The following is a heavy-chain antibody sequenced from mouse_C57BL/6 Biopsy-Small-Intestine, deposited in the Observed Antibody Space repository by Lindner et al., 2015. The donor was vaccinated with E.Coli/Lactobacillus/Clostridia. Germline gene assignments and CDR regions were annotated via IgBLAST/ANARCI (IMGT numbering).Heavy chain of an antibody. CDR2: LSLQWCS. CDR3: ARSYGNYAYFDY. J-gene: IGHJ2*01. Sequence: VQLQESGPELVKPWGFSEDILQGFWLLIHWLLHALGEAEPWKYPRLDWIYLSLQWCSSYNQKFKGKATLTVDKSSSTAYMELRSLTSEDSAVYYCARSYGNYAYFDYWGQGTTLTVSS. CDR1: LLIHWLL. V-gene: IGHV1-31*01. D-gene: IGHD2-1*01.